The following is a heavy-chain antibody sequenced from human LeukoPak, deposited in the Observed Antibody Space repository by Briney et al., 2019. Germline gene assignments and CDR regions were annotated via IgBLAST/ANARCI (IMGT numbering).Heavy chain of an antibody. CDR1: GFTFSSYW. Sequence: PGGSLRLSCAASGFTFSSYWMSWVRQAPGKGLEWVANIKLGGSEKYYVDSVKGRFTISRDNAKNSLYLQMNSLRTDDTAVYYCVKDRKSRDLDSLDIWGQGTMVTVSS. CDR3: VKDRKSRDLDSLDI. J-gene: IGHJ3*02. V-gene: IGHV3-7*03. D-gene: IGHD5-24*01. CDR2: IKLGGSEK.